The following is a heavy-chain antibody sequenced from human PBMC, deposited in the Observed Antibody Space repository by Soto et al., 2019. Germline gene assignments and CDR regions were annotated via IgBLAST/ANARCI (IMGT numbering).Heavy chain of an antibody. D-gene: IGHD6-19*01. Sequence: PGESLKISCKGSGYIFTSYWIGWVRQMPGKGLEWMGIIYPGDSDTRYSPSFQGQVTISADKSISTAYLQWSSLKASDTAMYYCARNREAGKYYYGVDVWGQGTTVTVSS. J-gene: IGHJ6*02. CDR1: GYIFTSYW. CDR2: IYPGDSDT. CDR3: ARNREAGKYYYGVDV. V-gene: IGHV5-51*01.